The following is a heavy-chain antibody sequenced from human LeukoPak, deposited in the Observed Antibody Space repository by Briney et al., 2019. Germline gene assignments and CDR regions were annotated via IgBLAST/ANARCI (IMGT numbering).Heavy chain of an antibody. CDR1: GFTFSSYG. CDR2: TSGSGGST. V-gene: IGHV3-23*01. D-gene: IGHD3-9*01. J-gene: IGHJ4*02. Sequence: GGSLRLSCAASGFTFSSYGMSWVRQAAGEGLEWVSATSGSGGSTYYADSVKGRFTISRDNSKNTLYLQMNSLRAEDTAVYYCAKGSRYFDWLLDWGQGTLVTVSS. CDR3: AKGSRYFDWLLD.